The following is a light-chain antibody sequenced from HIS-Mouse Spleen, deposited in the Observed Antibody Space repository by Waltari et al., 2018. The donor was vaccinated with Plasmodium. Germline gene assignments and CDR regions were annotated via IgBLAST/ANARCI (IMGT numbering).Light chain of an antibody. CDR3: YSTDSSGNHRV. V-gene: IGLV3-10*01. CDR1: ALPKHY. CDR2: EDS. J-gene: IGLJ3*02. Sequence: SYDLTQPPSVSVSPGQTARITSSGHALPKHYASWYQQQSGQAPVLVILEDSKRPSGIPERFSGSSSGTMATLTISGAQVEDEADYYCYSTDSSGNHRVFGGGTKLTVL.